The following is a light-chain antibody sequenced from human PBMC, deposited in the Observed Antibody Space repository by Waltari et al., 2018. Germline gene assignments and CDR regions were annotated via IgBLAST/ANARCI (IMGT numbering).Light chain of an antibody. CDR2: DVT. V-gene: IGLV2-23*02. CDR3: CSYAGSFPWV. Sequence: QSAPTQPASVSGSPGQSITISCTGTNSDVGRYNLVSWYQQHPDKAHKLIIYDVTERPSGLSERLSGSKSGNTASLTISGLQADDEADYYCCSYAGSFPWVFGGGTKLTVL. J-gene: IGLJ3*02. CDR1: NSDVGRYNL.